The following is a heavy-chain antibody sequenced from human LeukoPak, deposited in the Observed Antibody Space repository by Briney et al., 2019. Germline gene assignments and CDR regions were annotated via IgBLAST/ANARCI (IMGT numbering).Heavy chain of an antibody. J-gene: IGHJ4*02. D-gene: IGHD6-13*01. CDR3: ARDMEGSSWYRGLVDY. CDR1: GFTFSSYW. Sequence: GGSLRLSCAASGFTFSSYWMNWVRQAPGKGLEWVANINQDGSAKYYVDSVKGRFTFSRDNAMNSLFLQMNSLRAEDTAVYYCARDMEGSSWYRGLVDYWGQGTLVTVSS. V-gene: IGHV3-7*01. CDR2: INQDGSAK.